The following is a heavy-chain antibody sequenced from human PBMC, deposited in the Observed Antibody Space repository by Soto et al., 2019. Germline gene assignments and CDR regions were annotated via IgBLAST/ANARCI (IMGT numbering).Heavy chain of an antibody. CDR3: ARDHNRVGGYNWFDA. J-gene: IGHJ5*02. CDR1: GFTFTEHG. CDR2: IFDDGINK. D-gene: IGHD3-16*01. V-gene: IGHV3-33*01. Sequence: QLQLVESGGGVVQPGKSLRLSCVASGFTFTEHGMHWVRQAPGKGLEWVAVIFDDGINKYYADSVKGRFTISRDTSKSTLYLQMNSLRADDTAVYYCARDHNRVGGYNWFDAWGQGTPVTVSS.